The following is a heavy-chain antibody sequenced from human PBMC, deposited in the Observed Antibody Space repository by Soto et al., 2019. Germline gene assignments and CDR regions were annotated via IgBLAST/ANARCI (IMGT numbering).Heavy chain of an antibody. J-gene: IGHJ4*02. CDR3: ASGLDMVATIGY. Sequence: SETLSLTCTVSGGSISSGTYYWSWIRQHPGKGLEWVGYIYYGGSTYYNPSLKSRVTISLDTSKNQFSLKLSSMTAADTAVYYCASGLDMVATIGYWGQGILVTVSS. D-gene: IGHD5-12*01. CDR1: GGSISSGTYY. V-gene: IGHV4-31*03. CDR2: IYYGGST.